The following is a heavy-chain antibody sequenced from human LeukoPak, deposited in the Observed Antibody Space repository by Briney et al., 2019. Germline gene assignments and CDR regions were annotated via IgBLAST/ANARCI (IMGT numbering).Heavy chain of an antibody. J-gene: IGHJ4*02. Sequence: GGSLRLSCAASGFTFSDYYMSWIRQAPGEGLEWVSYISSSGSTIYYADSVKGRFTISRDNAKNSLYLQMNSLRAEDTAVYYCARDHSSSWFDYWGQGTLVTVSS. CDR1: GFTFSDYY. D-gene: IGHD6-13*01. CDR2: ISSSGSTI. V-gene: IGHV3-11*01. CDR3: ARDHSSSWFDY.